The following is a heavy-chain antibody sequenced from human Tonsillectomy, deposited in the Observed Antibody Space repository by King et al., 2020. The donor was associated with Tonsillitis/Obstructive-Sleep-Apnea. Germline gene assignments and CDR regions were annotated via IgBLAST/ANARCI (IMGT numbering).Heavy chain of an antibody. J-gene: IGHJ4*02. CDR3: VKDRGSSCYSALDC. V-gene: IGHV3-23*04. Sequence: VQLVESGGGLVQPGGSLRLSCAASGCTFSSYAMTWVRQAPGKGLEWVSSICGSSDNTYYADSVKGRFSISRDNSKNTLYLQMNSLGAEDTAVYYCVKDRGSSCYSALDCWGQGTLVTVSS. CDR1: GCTFSSYA. D-gene: IGHD2-15*01. CDR2: ICGSSDNT.